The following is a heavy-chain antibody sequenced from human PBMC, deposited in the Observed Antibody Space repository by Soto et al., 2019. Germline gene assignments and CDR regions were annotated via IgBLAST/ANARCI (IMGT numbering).Heavy chain of an antibody. CDR3: ARASRGAVAGTRGDY. Sequence: QVQLVQSGAEVKKPGASVKVSCKASGYTFTGYYMHWVRQAPGQGLEGMGWINPNSGGTNYAQKFQGRVTMTRDTSISTAYMELRRLRSDDTAVYYCARASRGAVAGTRGDYWGQGTLVTVSS. CDR2: INPNSGGT. J-gene: IGHJ4*02. CDR1: GYTFTGYY. D-gene: IGHD6-19*01. V-gene: IGHV1-2*02.